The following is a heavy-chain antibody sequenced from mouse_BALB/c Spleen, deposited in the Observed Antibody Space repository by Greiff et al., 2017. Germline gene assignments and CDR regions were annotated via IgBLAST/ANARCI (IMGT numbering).Heavy chain of an antibody. CDR1: GYTFTSYW. J-gene: IGHJ4*01. V-gene: IGHV1-87*01. CDR3: ARVPYYGSPYAMDY. CDR2: IYPGDGDT. Sequence: VKLQESGAELARPGASVKLSCKASGYTFTSYWMQWVKQRPGQGLEWIGAIYPGDGDTRYTQKFKGKATLTADKSSSTAYMQLSSLASEDSAVYYCARVPYYGSPYAMDYWGQGTSVTVSS. D-gene: IGHD1-1*01.